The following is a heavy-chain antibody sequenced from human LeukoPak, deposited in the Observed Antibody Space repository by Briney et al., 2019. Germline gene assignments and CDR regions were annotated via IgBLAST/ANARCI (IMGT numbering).Heavy chain of an antibody. CDR2: IDWDDDK. CDR3: AHYDYSNIDY. Sequence: SGPALVKPTQTLTLTCTFSGFSLSTSGMCVSWIRQPPGKALEWLARIDWDDDKYYSTSLKSRLTITKDTSKNQVVLTMTNMDPVDTATYYCAHYDYSNIDYWGQGTLVTVSS. D-gene: IGHD4-11*01. CDR1: GFSLSTSGMC. J-gene: IGHJ4*02. V-gene: IGHV2-70*11.